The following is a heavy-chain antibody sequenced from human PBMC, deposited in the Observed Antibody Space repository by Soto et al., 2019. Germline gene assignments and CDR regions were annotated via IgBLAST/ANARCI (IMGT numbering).Heavy chain of an antibody. V-gene: IGHV4-31*03. Sequence: QVQLQESGPGLVKPSQTLSLTCTVSGGSISSGGYYWSWIRQHPGKGLEWIGYIYYSGSTYYNPSLKSRVTISVDTSKNQFSLKLSSVTAADTAVYYCARDRMGATSGTYYFDYWGQGTLVTVSS. CDR3: ARDRMGATSGTYYFDY. J-gene: IGHJ4*02. CDR1: GGSISSGGYY. D-gene: IGHD1-26*01. CDR2: IYYSGST.